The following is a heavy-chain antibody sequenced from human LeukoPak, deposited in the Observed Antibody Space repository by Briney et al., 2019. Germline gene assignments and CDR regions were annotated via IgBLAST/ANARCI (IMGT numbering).Heavy chain of an antibody. CDR3: ARVLDGTYYYDS. CDR1: GGSISSGDYY. Sequence: SETLSLTCTVSGGSISSGDYYWSWIRQPPGKGLEWIGYIYYSGSTYYNPSLKSRVTISVDTSKNQFSLKLSSVTAADTAVYYCARVLDGTYYYDSWGQGTLVTVSS. J-gene: IGHJ4*02. V-gene: IGHV4-30-4*08. D-gene: IGHD1-1*01. CDR2: IYYSGST.